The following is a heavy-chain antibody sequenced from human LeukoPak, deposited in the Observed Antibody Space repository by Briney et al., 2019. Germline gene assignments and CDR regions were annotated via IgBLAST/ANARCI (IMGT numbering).Heavy chain of an antibody. CDR1: GFTFSFYA. Sequence: QAGGSLRLSCAASGFTFSFYAMNWVRQAPGKGLEWVSSISGSGGRTHYADSVKGRFTISRDNSKNTLYLQMNSLRAEDTAVYYCSKETKPADFDILTGYLIDYWGQGTLVTVSS. D-gene: IGHD3-9*01. J-gene: IGHJ4*02. CDR3: SKETKPADFDILTGYLIDY. CDR2: ISGSGGRT. V-gene: IGHV3-23*01.